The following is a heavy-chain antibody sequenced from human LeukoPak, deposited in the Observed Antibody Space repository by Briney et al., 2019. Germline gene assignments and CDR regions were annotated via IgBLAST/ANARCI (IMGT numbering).Heavy chain of an antibody. CDR2: IYYSGST. J-gene: IGHJ5*02. CDR1: GGSISSYY. CDR3: ARGVGSSWLNWFDP. D-gene: IGHD6-13*01. V-gene: IGHV4-59*01. Sequence: PSETLSLTCTVSGGSISSYYWSWIRQPPGKGLEWIGYIYYSGSTNYNPSLKSRVTISVDTSKNQFSLKLSSVTAADTAVYYCARGVGSSWLNWFDPWGQGTLVTVSS.